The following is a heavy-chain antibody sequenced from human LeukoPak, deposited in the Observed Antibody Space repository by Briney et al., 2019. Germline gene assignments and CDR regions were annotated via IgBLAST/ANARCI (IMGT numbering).Heavy chain of an antibody. Sequence: ASVKVSRKASGYSFTDNYLHWVRQAPGQGLEWMGWINPNSGDTNYAQKFQGRVTMTRDTSISTAYMELSRLRSDDKAVYYCARGSLYYYDSSGYYSVWGQGTLVTVSS. J-gene: IGHJ4*02. CDR1: GYSFTDNY. D-gene: IGHD3-22*01. CDR3: ARGSLYYYDSSGYYSV. V-gene: IGHV1-2*02. CDR2: INPNSGDT.